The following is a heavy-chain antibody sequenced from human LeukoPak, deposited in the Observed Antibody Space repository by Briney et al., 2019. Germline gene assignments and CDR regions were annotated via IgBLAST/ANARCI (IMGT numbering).Heavy chain of an antibody. V-gene: IGHV4-34*01. D-gene: IGHD3-22*01. CDR3: ARGTAGDYYDSSGSKSYYFDY. J-gene: IGHJ4*02. CDR2: INHSGST. CDR1: GGSFSGYY. Sequence: SETLSLTCAVSGGSFSGYYWSWIRQPPGKGLEWIGEINHSGSTNYNPSLKSRVTISVDTSKNQFSLKLSSVTAADTAVYYCARGTAGDYYDSSGSKSYYFDYWGQGTLVTVSS.